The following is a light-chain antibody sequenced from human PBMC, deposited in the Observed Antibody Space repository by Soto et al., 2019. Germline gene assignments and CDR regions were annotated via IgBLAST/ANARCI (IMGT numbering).Light chain of an antibody. J-gene: IGKJ1*01. CDR1: QSVSSN. Sequence: ETVLTQSPATLSLSPGERVTLSCRASQSVSSNLAWYQQKPGQAPRLLIYDASNRATGIPVRFSGSGSGTDYTLTITNLEPEDFAIYYCQQRSNWPWTFGQGTKVDIK. V-gene: IGKV3-11*01. CDR2: DAS. CDR3: QQRSNWPWT.